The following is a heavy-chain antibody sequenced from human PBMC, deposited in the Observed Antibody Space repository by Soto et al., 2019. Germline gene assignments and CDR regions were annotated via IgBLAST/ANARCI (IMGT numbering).Heavy chain of an antibody. V-gene: IGHV3-23*01. CDR2: ISGSGGST. CDR1: GFTFSSYA. CDR3: AIVNLLRLGDLSHTRRIDY. Sequence: EVQLLESGGGLVQPGGSLRLSCAASGFTFSSYAMSWVRQAPGKGLEWVSAISGSGGSTYYADSVKGRFTISRDNSKNTLYLQMNSLVAEDTAVYYCAIVNLLRLGDLSHTRRIDYWGQEPLVTVSS. J-gene: IGHJ4*02. D-gene: IGHD3-16*02.